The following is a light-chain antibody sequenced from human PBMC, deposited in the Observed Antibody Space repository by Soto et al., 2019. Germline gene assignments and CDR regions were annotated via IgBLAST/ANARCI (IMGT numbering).Light chain of an antibody. V-gene: IGLV2-11*01. CDR3: CSYAGSYTFDVV. Sequence: QSALTQPRSVSGSPGQSVTISCTGTSSDVGGYNYDSWYQQHPGKAPKLMIYDVSKRPSGVPDRFSGSKSGNTASLTISGLQAEDEADYYCCSYAGSYTFDVVFGGGTQLTVL. CDR2: DVS. J-gene: IGLJ2*01. CDR1: SSDVGGYNY.